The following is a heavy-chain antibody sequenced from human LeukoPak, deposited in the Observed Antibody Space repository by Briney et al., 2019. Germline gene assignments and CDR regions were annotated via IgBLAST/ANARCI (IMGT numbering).Heavy chain of an antibody. V-gene: IGHV3-23*01. J-gene: IGHJ4*02. CDR2: ISGSGGST. CDR3: AKDLAGSGSYSFDY. Sequence: GGSLRLSCAASGFAFSSYAMSWVRQAPGGGLEGVSAISGSGGSTYYADSVKGRFTIPRDNSKNTLYLQMNSLRAEDTAVYYCAKDLAGSGSYSFDYWAREPWSPSPQ. D-gene: IGHD1-26*01. CDR1: GFAFSSYA.